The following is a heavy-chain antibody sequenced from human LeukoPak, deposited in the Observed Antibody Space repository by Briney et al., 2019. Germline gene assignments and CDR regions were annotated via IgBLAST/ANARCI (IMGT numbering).Heavy chain of an antibody. V-gene: IGHV5-51*01. CDR3: ARFCTSCYMLEAFGI. CDR1: GYSFTSYW. D-gene: IGHD2-2*02. CDR2: IYPGDSDT. Sequence: GESLKISCKGSGYSFTSYWIGWVRQMPGKGLEWMGIIYPGDSDTRYSPSFQGQVTISADKSISTAYLQWSSLKASDTAMYYCARFCTSCYMLEAFGIWGQGTMVTVSS. J-gene: IGHJ3*02.